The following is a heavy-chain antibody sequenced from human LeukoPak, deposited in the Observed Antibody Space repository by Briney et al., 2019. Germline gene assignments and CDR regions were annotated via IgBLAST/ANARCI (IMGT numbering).Heavy chain of an antibody. J-gene: IGHJ4*02. Sequence: GGSLKLSCAASGFTFSGSAMHWVRQASGKGLEWVGRIRSKANSYATAYAASVKGRFTNSRDDSKNTAYLQMNSLKTEDTAVYYCTRPQSDYYDSSGYPYWGQGTLVTVSS. V-gene: IGHV3-73*01. CDR1: GFTFSGSA. CDR2: IRSKANSYAT. D-gene: IGHD3-22*01. CDR3: TRPQSDYYDSSGYPY.